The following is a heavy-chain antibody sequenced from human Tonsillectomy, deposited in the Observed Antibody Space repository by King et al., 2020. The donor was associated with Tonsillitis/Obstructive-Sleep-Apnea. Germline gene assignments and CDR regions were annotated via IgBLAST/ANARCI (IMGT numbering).Heavy chain of an antibody. J-gene: IGHJ6*03. CDR2: ISDRGDNA. V-gene: IGHV3-23*04. CDR3: AGGPAGADCYYMYV. Sequence: VQLVESGGGLVQPGGSLRLFCAASGFTFSSYAMSWVRQAPGRGLEWVSSISDRGDNAFYADSVKGRFTFSRDNSKNTLHLQMNSRRAEDSALSYCAGGPAGADCYYMYVWGKGTSVSVS. D-gene: IGHD6-19*01. CDR1: GFTFSSYA.